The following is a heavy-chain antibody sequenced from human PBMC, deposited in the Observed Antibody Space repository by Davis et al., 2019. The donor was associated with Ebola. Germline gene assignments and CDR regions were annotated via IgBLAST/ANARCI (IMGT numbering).Heavy chain of an antibody. CDR3: ARGTGRGYYFDY. Sequence: GESLKISCAASGFTVSSNYMSWVRQAPGKGLEWVSVIYSGGSTYYADSVKGRFTISRDNSKNTLYLQMNSLRAEDTAVYYCARGTGRGYYFDYWGQGTLVTVSS. V-gene: IGHV3-53*01. CDR1: GFTVSSNY. D-gene: IGHD1-1*01. CDR2: IYSGGST. J-gene: IGHJ4*02.